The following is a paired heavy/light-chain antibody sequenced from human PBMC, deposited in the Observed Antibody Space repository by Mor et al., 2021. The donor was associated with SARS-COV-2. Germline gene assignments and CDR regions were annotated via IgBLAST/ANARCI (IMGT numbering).Heavy chain of an antibody. CDR2: ISWDGGST. D-gene: IGHD5-18*01. CDR3: AKEGPVGGGYSYGYYGMDV. J-gene: IGHJ6*02. V-gene: IGHV3-43*01. CDR1: GFTFDDYT. Sequence: EVQLVESGGVVVQPGGSLRLSCAASGFTFDDYTMHWVRQALGKGLEWVSLISWDGGSTYYADSVKGRFTISRDNSKNSLYLQMNSLRTEDTALYYCAKEGPVGGGYSYGYYGMDVWGQGTTVTVSS.
Light chain of an antibody. CDR1: QSISSY. Sequence: DIQMTQSPSSLSASVGDRVTITCRASQSISSYLNWYQQKPGKAPKLLIYAASSLQSGVPSRFSGSGSGTDFTLTISSLQPEDFATYYCQQSYSTPLSTFGPGTKVDIK. J-gene: IGKJ3*01. CDR3: QQSYSTPLST. V-gene: IGKV1-39*01. CDR2: AAS.